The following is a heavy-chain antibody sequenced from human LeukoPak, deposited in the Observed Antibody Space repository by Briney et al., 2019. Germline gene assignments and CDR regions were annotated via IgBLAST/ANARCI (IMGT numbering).Heavy chain of an antibody. Sequence: PGGSLRLSCAASGFTFSSYEMNWVRQAPGKGLEWVSYISSSGSTIYYADSVKGRFTISRDNAKNSLYLQMNSLRAEDTAVYYCARDRTIQLWSTFDYWGQGTLVTVSS. CDR2: ISSSGSTI. CDR1: GFTFSSYE. CDR3: ARDRTIQLWSTFDY. D-gene: IGHD5-18*01. J-gene: IGHJ4*02. V-gene: IGHV3-48*03.